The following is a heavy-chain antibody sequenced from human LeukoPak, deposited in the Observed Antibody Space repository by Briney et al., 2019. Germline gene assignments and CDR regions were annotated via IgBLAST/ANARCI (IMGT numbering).Heavy chain of an antibody. V-gene: IGHV1-2*02. CDR2: INPNSGGT. Sequence: ASVKVSCKTSGYPFSGYYIHWFRQAPGQGLEWMGWINPNSGGTNYAQKFQGRVTMTRDTSISTAYMELSRLRSDDTAVYYCASEFGSYYRWFDPWGQGTLVTVSS. D-gene: IGHD1-26*01. J-gene: IGHJ5*02. CDR3: ASEFGSYYRWFDP. CDR1: GYPFSGYY.